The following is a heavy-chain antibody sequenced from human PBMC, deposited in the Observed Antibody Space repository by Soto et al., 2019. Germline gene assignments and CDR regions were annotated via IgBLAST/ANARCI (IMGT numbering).Heavy chain of an antibody. Sequence: GGSLRLSCAASGFTFSRYAMYWVRQAPGKGLEYVSVISSNGGSTYYANSVKGRFTISRDNSKNTLYLQMGSLRAEDMAVYYCARSGDYSNNYYYMDVWGKGTTVTVSS. CDR3: ARSGDYSNNYYYMDV. CDR1: GFTFSRYA. D-gene: IGHD4-4*01. J-gene: IGHJ6*03. V-gene: IGHV3-64*01. CDR2: ISSNGGST.